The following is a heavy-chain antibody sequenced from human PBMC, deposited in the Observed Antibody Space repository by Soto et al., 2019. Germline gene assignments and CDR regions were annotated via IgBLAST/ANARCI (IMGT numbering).Heavy chain of an antibody. V-gene: IGHV4-4*07. Sequence: PSETLSLTCTVSGGSISSYYWSWIRQPAGKGLEWIGRIYTSGSTNYNPSLKSRVTMSVDTSKNQFSLKLSSVTAADTAVYYCARDYDMDPNHADDYYGMDVWGQGTTVTVSS. CDR1: GGSISSYY. CDR3: ARDYDMDPNHADDYYGMDV. CDR2: IYTSGST. J-gene: IGHJ6*02. D-gene: IGHD3-16*01.